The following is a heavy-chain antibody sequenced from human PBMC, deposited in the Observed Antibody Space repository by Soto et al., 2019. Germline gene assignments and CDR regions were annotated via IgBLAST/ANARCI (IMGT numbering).Heavy chain of an antibody. D-gene: IGHD6-6*01. CDR2: ISGSGGST. J-gene: IGHJ4*02. CDR3: AKQYSSSSGY. V-gene: IGHV3-23*01. Sequence: GGCLRLYCAACGFTFRSSAMSWVRQAPGKGLEWVSAISGSGGSTYYADSVKGRFTISRDNSKNTLYLQMNSLRAEDTAVYYCAKQYSSSSGYWGQGTLVTVSS. CDR1: GFTFRSSA.